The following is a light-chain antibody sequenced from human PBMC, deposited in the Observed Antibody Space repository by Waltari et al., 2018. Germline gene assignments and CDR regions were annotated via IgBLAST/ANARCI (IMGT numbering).Light chain of an antibody. CDR1: QDINKW. CDR3: QQGNSFPPT. CDR2: ASS. Sequence: DIHMSQSPSSVSASVGDRVTITCRASQDINKWLAWFQRRPGKAPKLLMYASSSLQSGVPSRFSGSGSGTEFTLTISSLQPEDFATYFCQQGNSFPPTFGQGTKVEMK. V-gene: IGKV1-12*01. J-gene: IGKJ1*01.